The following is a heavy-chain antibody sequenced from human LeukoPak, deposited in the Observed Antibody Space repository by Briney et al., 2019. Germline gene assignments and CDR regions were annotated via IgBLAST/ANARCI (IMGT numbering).Heavy chain of an antibody. CDR1: GFTFSSYS. D-gene: IGHD6-19*01. V-gene: IGHV3-21*01. CDR2: ISSSSSYI. Sequence: PGGSLRLSCAASGFTFSSYSMNWVRQAPGKGLEWVSSISSSSSYIYYADSVKGRFTISRDHAKNSLYLQMNSLRAEDTAVYYCARLAVAGTDFDYWGQGTLVTVSS. CDR3: ARLAVAGTDFDY. J-gene: IGHJ4*02.